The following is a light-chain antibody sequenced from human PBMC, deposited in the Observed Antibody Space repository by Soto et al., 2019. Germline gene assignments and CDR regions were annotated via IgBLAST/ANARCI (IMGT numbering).Light chain of an antibody. CDR2: GNS. Sequence: QSVLTQPPSVSGAPGQRVTISCTGSSSNIGAGYDVHWYQQLPGTAPKLLIYGNSNRPSGVPDPFSGSKSGTSASLAITGLQAEDEADYYCQSYDSSLSGSVFGGGTKLTVL. CDR3: QSYDSSLSGSV. J-gene: IGLJ3*02. CDR1: SSNIGAGYD. V-gene: IGLV1-40*01.